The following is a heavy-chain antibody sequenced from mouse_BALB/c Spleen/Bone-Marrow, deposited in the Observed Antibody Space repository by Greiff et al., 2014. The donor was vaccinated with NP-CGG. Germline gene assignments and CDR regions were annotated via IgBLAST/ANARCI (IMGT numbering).Heavy chain of an antibody. J-gene: IGHJ4*01. CDR1: GYSITSGYY. V-gene: IGHV3-6*02. CDR3: ARRGGNPSYAMDY. CDR2: ISYDGSN. D-gene: IGHD2-1*01. Sequence: EVHLVESGPGLVKPSQSLSLTCSVTGYSITSGYYWNWIRQFPGNKLEWMGYISYDGSNNYNPSLKNRISITRDTSKNQFFLKLNSVTTEDTATYYCARRGGNPSYAMDYWGQGTSVTVSS.